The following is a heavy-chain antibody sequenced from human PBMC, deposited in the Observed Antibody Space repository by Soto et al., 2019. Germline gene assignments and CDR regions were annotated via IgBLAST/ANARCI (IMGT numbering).Heavy chain of an antibody. D-gene: IGHD1-26*01. CDR3: ARERGGSYYGMDV. CDR1: GGTFSSYA. Sequence: AVKVSCKASGGTFSSYAISWVRQAPGQGLEWMGGIIPIFGTANCAQKFQGRVTITADESTSTAYMELSSLRSEDTAVYYCARERGGSYYGMDVWGQGTTVTVSS. V-gene: IGHV1-69*13. J-gene: IGHJ6*02. CDR2: IIPIFGTA.